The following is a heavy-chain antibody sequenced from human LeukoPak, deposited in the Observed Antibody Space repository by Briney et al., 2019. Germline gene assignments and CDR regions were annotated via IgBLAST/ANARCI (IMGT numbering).Heavy chain of an antibody. CDR2: INHSGST. Sequence: SEILSLTCAVYGGSFSGYYWSWIRQPPGKGLEWIGEINHSGSTNYNPSLKSRVTISVDTSKNQFSLKLSSVTAADTAVYYCARISYGDYGDYWGQGTLVTVSS. CDR1: GGSFSGYY. CDR3: ARISYGDYGDY. J-gene: IGHJ4*02. V-gene: IGHV4-34*01. D-gene: IGHD4-17*01.